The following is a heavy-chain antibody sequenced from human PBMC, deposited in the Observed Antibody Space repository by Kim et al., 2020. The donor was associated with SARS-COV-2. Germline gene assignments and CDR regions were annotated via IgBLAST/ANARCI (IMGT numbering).Heavy chain of an antibody. J-gene: IGHJ2*01. CDR3: AIGKYYYDGSGNPRFWYFDL. CDR1: GGSISYYY. Sequence: SETLSLTCTVSGGSISYYYWTWIRQPPGKGLEWIGYVFDSGSTNYNPSLKSRVTISLGTSKKQFSLQLTSVTAADTAVYYCAIGKYYYDGSGNPRFWYFDLWGRGTLVTVSS. CDR2: VFDSGST. V-gene: IGHV4-59*01. D-gene: IGHD3-22*01.